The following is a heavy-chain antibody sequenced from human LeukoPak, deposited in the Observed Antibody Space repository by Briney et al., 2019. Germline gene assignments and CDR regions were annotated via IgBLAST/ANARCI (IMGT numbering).Heavy chain of an antibody. CDR2: TYYRSNWYN. J-gene: IGHJ4*02. CDR3: ARYMSSSKIFDY. D-gene: IGHD6-6*01. Sequence: PSQTLSLTCAISGDSVSSNSVAWNWIGQSPSRGLEWLGRTYYRSNWYNDYAVSVKSRITINPDTSKNQFSLQLNSVTPEDTAVYFCARYMSSSKIFDYWGQGTLVTVSS. CDR1: GDSVSSNSVA. V-gene: IGHV6-1*01.